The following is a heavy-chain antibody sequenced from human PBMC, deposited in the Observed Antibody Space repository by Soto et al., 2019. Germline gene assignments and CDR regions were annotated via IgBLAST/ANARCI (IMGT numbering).Heavy chain of an antibody. J-gene: IGHJ4*02. CDR3: ARGDTYFDY. CDR2: IYYSGST. Sequence: SETLSLTCTVSGGSISSYYWSWIRQPPGKGLEWIGYIYYSGSTNYNPSLKSRVTISVDTSKNQFSLKLTSVTAADTAVYCCARGDTYFDYWGQGTLVTVS. D-gene: IGHD5-18*01. V-gene: IGHV4-59*01. CDR1: GGSISSYY.